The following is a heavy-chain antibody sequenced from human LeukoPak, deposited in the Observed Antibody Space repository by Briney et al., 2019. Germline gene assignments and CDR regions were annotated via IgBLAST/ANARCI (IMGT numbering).Heavy chain of an antibody. CDR3: ARTALMEYYFDY. D-gene: IGHD2-8*01. Sequence: PSETLSLTCTVSGGSISSSGYYWGWIRQPPGKGLEWIGTISYSGSTYYNPSLKSRVTISVDTSKNQFSLKLSSVTAADTAVYYCARTALMEYYFDYWGQGTLVTVSS. J-gene: IGHJ4*02. CDR1: GGSISSSGYY. V-gene: IGHV4-39*07. CDR2: ISYSGST.